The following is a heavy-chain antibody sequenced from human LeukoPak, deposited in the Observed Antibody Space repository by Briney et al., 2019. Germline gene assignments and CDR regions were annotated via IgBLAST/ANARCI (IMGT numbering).Heavy chain of an antibody. CDR3: AKGTIHYYYFYMDV. V-gene: IGHV3-23*01. CDR2: ISGSGGST. Sequence: GGSLRLSCAASGFTFSSYAMHWVRQAPGKGLEWVSAISGSGGSTYYADSVKGRFTISRDNSKNTLYLQMNSLRAEDTAVYYCAKGTIHYYYFYMDVWGKGTTVNVSS. J-gene: IGHJ6*03. CDR1: GFTFSSYA.